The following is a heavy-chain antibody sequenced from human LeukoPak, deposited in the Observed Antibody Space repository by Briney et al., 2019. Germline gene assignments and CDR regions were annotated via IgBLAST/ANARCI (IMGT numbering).Heavy chain of an antibody. V-gene: IGHV3-30-3*01. CDR2: ISYDGSNK. J-gene: IGHJ4*02. CDR3: ARVAGLYDFWSGYFDY. CDR1: GFTFSSYA. D-gene: IGHD3-3*01. Sequence: PGGSLRLSCAASGFTFSSYAMHWVRQAPGKGLEWVAVISYDGSNKYYADSVKGRFTISRDNSKNTLYLQMNSLRAEDTAVYYCARVAGLYDFWSGYFDYWGQGTLVTVSS.